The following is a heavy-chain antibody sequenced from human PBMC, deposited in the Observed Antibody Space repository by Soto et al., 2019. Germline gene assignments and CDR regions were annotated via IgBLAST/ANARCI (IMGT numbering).Heavy chain of an antibody. CDR2: MSGSGFST. D-gene: IGHD6-13*01. CDR1: GFTFSSYA. V-gene: IGHV3-23*01. CDR3: ARAAAGSDYYYFFMDV. J-gene: IGHJ6*02. Sequence: PGGSLRLSCAASGFTFSSYAMSWVRQAPGKGLEWVSGMSGSGFSTFYADSVKGRFTISRDNFKNTVDLQMNSLRAEDAAVYYCARAAAGSDYYYFFMDVWGQGTTVTVSS.